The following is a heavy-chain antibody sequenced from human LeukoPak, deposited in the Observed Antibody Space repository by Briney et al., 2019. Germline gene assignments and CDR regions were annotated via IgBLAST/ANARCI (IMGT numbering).Heavy chain of an antibody. CDR1: GGSISSGGYY. V-gene: IGHV4-31*03. Sequence: SETLSLTCTVSGGSISSGGYYWSWIRQHPGKGLEWIGYIYYSGSTYYNPPLKSRVTISVDTSKNQFSLKLSSVTAADTAVYYCARDHNGLFDYWGQGTLVTVSS. D-gene: IGHD1-14*01. CDR3: ARDHNGLFDY. CDR2: IYYSGST. J-gene: IGHJ4*02.